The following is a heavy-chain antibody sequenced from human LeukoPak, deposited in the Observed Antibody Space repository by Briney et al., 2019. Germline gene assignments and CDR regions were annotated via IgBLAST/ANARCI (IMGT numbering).Heavy chain of an antibody. J-gene: IGHJ3*02. Sequence: SVKVSCKASGGTFSIYAISWVRQAPGQGLEWMGGIIPIFGTANYAQKFQGRVTITADESTSTAYMELSSLRSEDTAVYYCARGGGYYDSSGERDAFDIWGQGTMVTVSS. D-gene: IGHD3-22*01. CDR1: GGTFSIYA. CDR3: ARGGGYYDSSGERDAFDI. CDR2: IIPIFGTA. V-gene: IGHV1-69*13.